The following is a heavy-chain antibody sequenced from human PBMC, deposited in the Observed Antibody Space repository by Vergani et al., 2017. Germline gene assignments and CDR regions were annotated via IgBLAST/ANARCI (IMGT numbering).Heavy chain of an antibody. CDR2: IYTSGST. CDR1: GSSISSGSYY. V-gene: IGHV4-61*02. CDR3: ATERYSSGWYGGLVDD. D-gene: IGHD6-19*01. Sequence: QVQLQESGPGLVKPSQTLSLTCTVSGSSISSGSYYWSWIRQPAGKGLEWIGRIYTSGSTNYNPSLKSRVTISVDTSKNQFSLKLSSVTAADTAVYYCATERYSSGWYGGLVDDWGQGTLVTVSS. J-gene: IGHJ4*02.